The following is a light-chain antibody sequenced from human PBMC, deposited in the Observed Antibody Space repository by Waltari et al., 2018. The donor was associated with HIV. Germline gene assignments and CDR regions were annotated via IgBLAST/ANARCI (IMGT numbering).Light chain of an antibody. CDR3: AAWDDSLNGWV. CDR1: SSNIGSNT. J-gene: IGLJ3*02. V-gene: IGLV1-44*01. Sequence: QSVLTQPPSASGTPGQRVTLSCSGSSSNIGSNTVSCFQQLPGTAPKILIYSNNQRPSGVPDRFSGSKSGTSASLAITGLQSEDEADYYCAAWDDSLNGWVFGGGTKLTVL. CDR2: SNN.